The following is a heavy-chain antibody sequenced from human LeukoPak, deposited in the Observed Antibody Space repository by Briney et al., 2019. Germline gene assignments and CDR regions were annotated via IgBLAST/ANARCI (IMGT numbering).Heavy chain of an antibody. CDR1: GYNFPKSW. CDR3: ARHSTSASGTYALDY. J-gene: IGHJ4*02. CDR2: IYPHDSDT. V-gene: IGHV5-51*01. D-gene: IGHD3-10*01. Sequence: LGESLKISCKASGYNFPKSWIGWVRQMPGKGLEWMGIIYPHDSDTRYSPSFQGQVTISADKSNTTAYLQWSSLGASDTAIYYCARHSTSASGTYALDYWGQGTLVAVSS.